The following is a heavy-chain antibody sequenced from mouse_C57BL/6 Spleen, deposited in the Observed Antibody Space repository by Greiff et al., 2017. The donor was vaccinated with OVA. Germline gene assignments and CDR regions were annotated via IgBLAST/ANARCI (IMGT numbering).Heavy chain of an antibody. CDR3: ARESVFDY. CDR1: GYTFTSYW. V-gene: IGHV1-55*01. CDR2: LYPCNGRT. J-gene: IGHJ2*01. Sequence: QVQLKQPGAELVKPGASVKMSCKASGYTFTSYWITWVKQRPGQGLEWIGDLYPCNGRTTYNEKFKSKATLTVDTSSSTAYMQLSSLTSEDSAVYYCARESVFDYWGQGTTLTVSS.